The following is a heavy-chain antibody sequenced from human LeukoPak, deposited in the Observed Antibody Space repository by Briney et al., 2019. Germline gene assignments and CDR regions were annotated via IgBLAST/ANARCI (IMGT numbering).Heavy chain of an antibody. CDR2: IFSHGET. CDR3: ARDPPAVSINTYA. D-gene: IGHD2-8*01. CDR1: GFTIGNNY. J-gene: IGHJ4*02. V-gene: IGHV3-66*01. Sequence: GGSLRLSCAASGFTIGNNYMNWVRQAPGKGLEWVSLIFSHGETSYADSVKGRFTISRDNSKNTLYLQMSGLRVEDTAVCYCARDPPAVSINTYAWGQGTLVTVSS.